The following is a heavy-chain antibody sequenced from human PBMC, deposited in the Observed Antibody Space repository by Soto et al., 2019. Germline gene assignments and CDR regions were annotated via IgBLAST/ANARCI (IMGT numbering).Heavy chain of an antibody. CDR1: GYIFTSYG. Sequence: QVQLVQSGAEVRNPGASVKVSCKASGYIFTSYGISWVRQAPGQGLEWMGWISSYNGNTNYAQKLQGRVTMTTDTSTSTAYMELRSLRSDDTAVYYCARDGDSSGYYCFYFDYWGQGTLVTVSS. D-gene: IGHD3-22*01. J-gene: IGHJ4*02. V-gene: IGHV1-18*01. CDR2: ISSYNGNT. CDR3: ARDGDSSGYYCFYFDY.